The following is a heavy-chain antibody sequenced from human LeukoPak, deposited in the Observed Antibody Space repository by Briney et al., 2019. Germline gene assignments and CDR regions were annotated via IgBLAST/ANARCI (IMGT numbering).Heavy chain of an antibody. J-gene: IGHJ5*02. CDR3: ARSDGSYYMGWFDP. V-gene: IGHV3-30*01. CDR2: ISYDGSNK. D-gene: IGHD3-10*01. Sequence: GGSLRLSCAASGFTFSSYAMHWVRQAPGKGLEWVAVISYDGSNKYYADSVKGRFTISRDNSKNTLYLQMNSLIAEDTAVYYCARSDGSYYMGWFDPWGQGTLVTVSS. CDR1: GFTFSSYA.